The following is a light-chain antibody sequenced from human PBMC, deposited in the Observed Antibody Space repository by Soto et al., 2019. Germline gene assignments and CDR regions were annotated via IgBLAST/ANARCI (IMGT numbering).Light chain of an antibody. CDR1: SSNIGAGYD. V-gene: IGLV1-40*01. CDR3: QSYDSSLSGYV. Sequence: QSVLPQPPSVSGAPGQRVTISCTGSSSNIGAGYDVHWYQQLPGAAPKLLIYGNSNRPSGVPDRFSGSKPGTSASLAITGLQAEDEADYYCQSYDSSLSGYVFGTGTKVTVL. J-gene: IGLJ1*01. CDR2: GNS.